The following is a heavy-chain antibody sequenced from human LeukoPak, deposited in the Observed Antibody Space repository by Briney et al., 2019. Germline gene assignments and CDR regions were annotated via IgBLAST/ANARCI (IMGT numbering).Heavy chain of an antibody. V-gene: IGHV4-31*03. D-gene: IGHD6-13*01. J-gene: IGHJ6*02. CDR2: IYYSGST. CDR1: GGSISSGGYY. Sequence: SETLSLTCTVSGGSISSGGYYWSWIRQHPGKGLEWIGYIYYSGSTCYNPSLKSRVTISVDTSKNQFSLKLSSVTAADTAVYYCARDHLAAAGPLYYYYGMDVWGQGTTVTVSS. CDR3: ARDHLAAAGPLYYYYGMDV.